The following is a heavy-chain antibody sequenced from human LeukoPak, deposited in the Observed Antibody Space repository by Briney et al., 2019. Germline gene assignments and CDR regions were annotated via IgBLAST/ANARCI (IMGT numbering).Heavy chain of an antibody. J-gene: IGHJ4*02. CDR2: IYHSGST. V-gene: IGHV4-30-2*01. D-gene: IGHD1-26*01. Sequence: PSETLSLTCAVSGGSISSGGYSWSWIRQPPGKGLEWIGYIYHSGSTYYNPSLKSRVTISVDRSKNQFSLKLSSVTAADTAVYYCARGGIVGATPFDYWGQGTLVTVSS. CDR3: ARGGIVGATPFDY. CDR1: GGSISSGGYS.